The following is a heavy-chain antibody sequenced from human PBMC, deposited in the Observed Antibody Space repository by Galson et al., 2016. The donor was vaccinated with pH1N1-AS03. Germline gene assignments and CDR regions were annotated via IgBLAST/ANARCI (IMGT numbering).Heavy chain of an antibody. CDR2: INPYNGRT. V-gene: IGHV1-18*01. J-gene: IGHJ6*02. CDR3: VRAFCSGGSCYDYFYYAVDV. Sequence: YTFTSYGIGWVRQAPGQGLEWMGWINPYNGRTEYAQKLQGRVTMTTDTSTSTAYMELRSLISDDTAMYYCVRAFCSGGSCYDYFYYAVDVWGQGTTVTVSS. CDR1: YTFTSYG. D-gene: IGHD2-15*01.